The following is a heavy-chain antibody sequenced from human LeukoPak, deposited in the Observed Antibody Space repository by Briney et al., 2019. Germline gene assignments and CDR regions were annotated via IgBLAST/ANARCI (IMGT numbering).Heavy chain of an antibody. Sequence: GGSLRLSCAASGFTFSSYAMSWVRQAPGKGLEWVSAISGSGGSTHYADSVKGRFTISRDNSRDTLYLQMNSLTAEDTAVYYCAKVKVVGYSTFDYWGQGTLVTVSP. V-gene: IGHV3-23*01. CDR1: GFTFSSYA. CDR3: AKVKVVGYSTFDY. J-gene: IGHJ4*02. CDR2: ISGSGGST. D-gene: IGHD3-22*01.